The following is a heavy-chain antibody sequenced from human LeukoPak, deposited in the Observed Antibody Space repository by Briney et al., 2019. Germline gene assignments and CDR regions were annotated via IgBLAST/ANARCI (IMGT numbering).Heavy chain of an antibody. CDR3: AGSYLYSYYYYVDV. V-gene: IGHV4-59*01. J-gene: IGHJ6*03. D-gene: IGHD2-2*02. CDR2: IYYSGST. Sequence: PSETLSLTCTVSGGSISSYYWSWTRQPPGKGLEWIGYIYYSGSTNYNPSLKSRVTISVDTSKNQFSLKLSSVTAADTAVYYCAGSYLYSYYYYVDVWGKGTTVTVSS. CDR1: GGSISSYY.